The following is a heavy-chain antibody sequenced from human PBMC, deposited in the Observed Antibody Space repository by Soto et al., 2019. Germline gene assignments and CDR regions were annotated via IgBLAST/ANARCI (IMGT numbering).Heavy chain of an antibody. V-gene: IGHV2-5*01. CDR2: IYSNDHK. J-gene: IGHJ6*02. Sequence: QITLKESGPMLVEPTQTLTLTCTFSGFSLTPSGVGVSWIRQPPGKALEWLGLIYSNDHKEYSPSLKTRVTISKATTKIQVVLTMTNTGPVETATYFCAHLPRFYFGIDVWGQGTTVTVSS. CDR3: AHLPRFYFGIDV. CDR1: GFSLTPSGVG.